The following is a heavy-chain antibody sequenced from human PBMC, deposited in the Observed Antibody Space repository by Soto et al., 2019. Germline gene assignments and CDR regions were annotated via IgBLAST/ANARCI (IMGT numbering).Heavy chain of an antibody. V-gene: IGHV4-34*01. CDR3: ARGFVRYCSGGSCKVALGY. D-gene: IGHD2-15*01. J-gene: IGHJ4*02. CDR2: INHSGST. Sequence: QVQLQQWGAGLLKPSETLSLTCAVYGGSFSGYYWSWIRQPPGKGLAWIGEINHSGSTNYNPSLKSRVTISVDTSKNQFSLTLSSVTAADTAVYYCARGFVRYCSGGSCKVALGYWGQGTLVTVSS. CDR1: GGSFSGYY.